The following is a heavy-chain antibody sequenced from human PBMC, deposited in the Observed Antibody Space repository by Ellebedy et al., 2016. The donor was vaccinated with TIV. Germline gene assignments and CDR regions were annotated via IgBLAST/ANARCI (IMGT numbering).Heavy chain of an antibody. Sequence: PGGSLRPSCAAPGFTFTNYHMHWVRPAPGKGLEWVALICSVGSLEYYADSVKGRFTLSRDSSENTVYLHMNSLRADDTAVYYCAREVGGGQGDMDVWGQGTTVTVSS. J-gene: IGHJ6*02. V-gene: IGHV3-33*01. CDR1: GFTFTNYH. CDR2: ICSVGSLE. CDR3: AREVGGGQGDMDV. D-gene: IGHD1-26*01.